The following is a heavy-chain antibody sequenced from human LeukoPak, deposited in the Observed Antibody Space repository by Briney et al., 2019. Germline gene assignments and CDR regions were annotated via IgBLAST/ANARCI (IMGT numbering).Heavy chain of an antibody. CDR2: ISSNGGST. J-gene: IGHJ4*02. CDR3: AASDILTGSYGY. CDR1: GFTFSTYG. V-gene: IGHV3-64*01. Sequence: GGSLRLSCIASGFTFSTYGTHWVRQAPGKGLEYVSAISSNGGSTYYANSVKGRFTISRDNSKNTLYLQMGSLRAEDMAVYYCAASDILTGSYGYWGQGTLVTVSS. D-gene: IGHD3-9*01.